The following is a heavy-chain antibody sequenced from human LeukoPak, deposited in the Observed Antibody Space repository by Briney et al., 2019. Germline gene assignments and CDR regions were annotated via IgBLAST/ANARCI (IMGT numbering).Heavy chain of an antibody. CDR1: GGSFSGYY. CDR2: INRPGIT. J-gene: IGHJ5*02. CDR3: ARSEDCGSSSCYWFGP. Sequence: SETLSLTCAVYGGSFSGYYWSWIRQSPGKGLEWIGEINRPGITKYNPSLESRVTISLDTSKNQFSLRLTSATAADTAMYYCARSEDCGSSSCYWFGPWGQGTLVTVS. D-gene: IGHD2-2*01. V-gene: IGHV4-34*01.